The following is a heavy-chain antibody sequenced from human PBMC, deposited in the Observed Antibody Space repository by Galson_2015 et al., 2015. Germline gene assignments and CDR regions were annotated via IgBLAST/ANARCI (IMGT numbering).Heavy chain of an antibody. V-gene: IGHV3-7*01. CDR1: GFTFSNYW. CDR2: IRPDGSDK. CDR3: ARNSAWTFDI. D-gene: IGHD1-1*01. Sequence: LRLSCAVSGFTFSNYWMTWVRQGPGKGLELVAHIRPDGSDKYHVDSVKGRFTISRDNARNSLYLQMNSLRTEDMAVYYCARNSAWTFDIWGQGTIVTVSS. J-gene: IGHJ3*02.